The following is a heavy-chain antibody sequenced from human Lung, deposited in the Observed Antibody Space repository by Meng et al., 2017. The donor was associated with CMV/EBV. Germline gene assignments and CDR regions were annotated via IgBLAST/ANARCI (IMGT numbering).Heavy chain of an antibody. CDR2: ISGYTGNT. CDR3: ARDGPLRFLEWSPYYFDY. J-gene: IGHJ4*02. V-gene: IGHV1-18*01. D-gene: IGHD3-3*01. Sequence: ASXXVSXKASGYTFTNYGISWVRQAPGQGLEWMGWISGYTGNTNYAQKVQDRVIMTTDTPTSTAYMELRSLRSDDTAVYYCARDGPLRFLEWSPYYFDYWXQGTXVT. CDR1: GYTFTNYG.